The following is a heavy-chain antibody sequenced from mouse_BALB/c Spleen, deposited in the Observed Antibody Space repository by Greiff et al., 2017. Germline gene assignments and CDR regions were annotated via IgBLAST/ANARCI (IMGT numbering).Heavy chain of an antibody. CDR2: INPSSGYT. CDR1: GYTFTSYT. Sequence: QVQLKQSSAELARPGASVKMSCKASGYTFTSYTMHWVKQRPGQGLEWIGYINPSSGYTEYNQKFKDKTTLTADKSSSTAYMQLSSLTSEDSAVYYCARRGYSSGYVSYWGQGTTLTVSS. V-gene: IGHV1-4*02. J-gene: IGHJ2*01. D-gene: IGHD3-1*01. CDR3: ARRGYSSGYVSY.